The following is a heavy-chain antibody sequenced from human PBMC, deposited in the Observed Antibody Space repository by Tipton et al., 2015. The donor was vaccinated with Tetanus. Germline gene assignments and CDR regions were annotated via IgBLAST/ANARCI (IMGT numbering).Heavy chain of an antibody. D-gene: IGHD3-3*01. CDR2: IYYSAST. J-gene: IGHJ5*02. CDR3: ASYGGARGSGGGTISPPT. CDR1: GGSVSSGSYY. V-gene: IGHV4-61*01. Sequence: TLSLTCNVSGGSVSSGSYYWSWIRQPPGKGLEWIGYIYYSASTDYNPSLKSRVTISLDTSKNQFSLKLSSVTAADTAVYYCASYGGARGSGGGTISPPTWGQGTLVTVSS.